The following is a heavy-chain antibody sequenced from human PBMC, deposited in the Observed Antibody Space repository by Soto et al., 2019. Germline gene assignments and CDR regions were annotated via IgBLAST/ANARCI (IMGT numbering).Heavy chain of an antibody. D-gene: IGHD5-12*01. CDR2: ISYSGST. CDR3: AGGRWLQLLLNY. Sequence: PSETLSLTCAVSSGSMSTYYWSWVRQPPGKGLEFIGYISYSGSTNYNPSLKSRVAMSVDTSKNQFSLKLSSVTAADTAVYYCAGGRWLQLLLNYWGQGTQVTVSS. J-gene: IGHJ4*02. CDR1: SGSMSTYY. V-gene: IGHV4-59*01.